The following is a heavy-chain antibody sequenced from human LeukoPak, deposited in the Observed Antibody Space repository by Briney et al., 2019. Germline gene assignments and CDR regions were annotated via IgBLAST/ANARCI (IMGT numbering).Heavy chain of an antibody. Sequence: GGSLRLSCAASGFTFSSYEMNWVRQAPGKGLEWVANIKQDGSEKYYVDSVKGRFTISRDNAKNSLYLQMNSLRAEDTAVYYCARTHPMFRRSVATPIGYYFDYWGQGTLVTVSS. CDR3: ARTHPMFRRSVATPIGYYFDY. D-gene: IGHD5-12*01. CDR1: GFTFSSYE. V-gene: IGHV3-7*01. J-gene: IGHJ4*02. CDR2: IKQDGSEK.